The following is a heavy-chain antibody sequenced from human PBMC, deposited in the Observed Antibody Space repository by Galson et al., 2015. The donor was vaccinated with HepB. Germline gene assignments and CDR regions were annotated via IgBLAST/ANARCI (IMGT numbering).Heavy chain of an antibody. D-gene: IGHD1-1*01. J-gene: IGHJ6*03. Sequence: SVKVSCKASGGSFSSYAMTWVRQAPGQGLEWMGGIIPVSDKPNYAQKFQGRVTITADRSTGTAFMELTSLTSEDTAMYYCGTGLYQKYKSGYYYHHIDVWDKGTTVTVSS. CDR1: GGSFSSYA. CDR2: IIPVSDKP. V-gene: IGHV1-69*06. CDR3: GTGLYQKYKSGYYYHHIDV.